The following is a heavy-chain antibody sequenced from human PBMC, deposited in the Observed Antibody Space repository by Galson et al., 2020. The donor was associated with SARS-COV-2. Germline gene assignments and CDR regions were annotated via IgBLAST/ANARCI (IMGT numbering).Heavy chain of an antibody. CDR2: INSDGSST. CDR3: ATGDSSWDLRY. Sequence: GGSLRLSCAASGFTFSSYWMHWVRQAPGKGLVWVSRINSDGSSTNYADSVKGRLTISRDNAKNTLYLHMSSLRAEDTAVYSCATGDSSWDLRYWGQGTLVTVSS. V-gene: IGHV3-74*01. J-gene: IGHJ4*02. D-gene: IGHD6-13*01. CDR1: GFTFSSYW.